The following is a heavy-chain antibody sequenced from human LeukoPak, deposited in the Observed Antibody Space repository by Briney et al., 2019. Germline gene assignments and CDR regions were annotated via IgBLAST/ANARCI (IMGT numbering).Heavy chain of an antibody. D-gene: IGHD3-22*01. Sequence: GGSLRLSCAASGFTFSSYGMHWVRQAPGKGLEWVAVIWYDGSNKYYADSVKGRFAISRDNSKNTLYLQMNSLRAEDTAVYYCARETFRYYDSSGYEYFQHGGQGTLDTVSS. V-gene: IGHV3-33*01. CDR2: IWYDGSNK. J-gene: IGHJ1*01. CDR3: ARETFRYYDSSGYEYFQH. CDR1: GFTFSSYG.